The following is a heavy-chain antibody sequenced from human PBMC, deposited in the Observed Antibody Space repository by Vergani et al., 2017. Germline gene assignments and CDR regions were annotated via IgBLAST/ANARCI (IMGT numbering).Heavy chain of an antibody. D-gene: IGHD3-22*01. J-gene: IGHJ5*02. Sequence: QVQLVQSGAEVKKPGASVKVSCKASGYTFTGYYMHWVRQAPGQGLEWMGWINPNSGGTNYAQKFQGWITRTRDTSISTAYMELSRLRSDDTAVYYCARDGNYYDSSGYNWFDPWGQGTLVTVSA. V-gene: IGHV1-2*04. CDR1: GYTFTGYY. CDR2: INPNSGGT. CDR3: ARDGNYYDSSGYNWFDP.